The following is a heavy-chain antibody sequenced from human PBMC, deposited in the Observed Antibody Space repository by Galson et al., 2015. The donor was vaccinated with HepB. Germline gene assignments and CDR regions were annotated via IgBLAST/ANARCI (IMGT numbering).Heavy chain of an antibody. Sequence: LSLTCAVYGGSFSGYYWSWIRQPPGKGLEWIGEINHSGSTNYNPSLKSRVTISVDTSKNQFSLKLSSVTAADTAVYYCARVKRYYYDSGGYYHPTYYLDYWGQGTLVTVSS. CDR2: INHSGST. D-gene: IGHD3-22*01. CDR1: GGSFSGYY. CDR3: ARVKRYYYDSGGYYHPTYYLDY. V-gene: IGHV4-34*01. J-gene: IGHJ4*02.